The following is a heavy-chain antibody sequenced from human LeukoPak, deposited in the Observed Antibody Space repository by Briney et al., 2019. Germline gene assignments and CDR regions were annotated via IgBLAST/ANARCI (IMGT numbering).Heavy chain of an antibody. CDR2: IYYSGST. Sequence: SGTLSLTCTVSGGSISSGGYYWSWIRQHPGKGLEWIGYIYYSGSTYYNPSLKSRVTISVDTSKNQFSLKLSSVTAADTAVYYCARGRNWNDEFDYWGQGTLVTVSS. CDR3: ARGRNWNDEFDY. V-gene: IGHV4-31*03. CDR1: GGSISSGGYY. D-gene: IGHD1-1*01. J-gene: IGHJ4*02.